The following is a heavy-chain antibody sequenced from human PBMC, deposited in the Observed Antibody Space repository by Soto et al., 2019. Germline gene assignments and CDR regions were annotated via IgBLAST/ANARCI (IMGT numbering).Heavy chain of an antibody. CDR1: GGSFSGYY. J-gene: IGHJ4*02. CDR2: INHSGST. Sequence: QVQLQQWGAGLLKPSETLSLTCAVYGGSFSGYYWSWIRQPPGKGLEWIGEINHSGSTNYNPSLKSRVTISVDTSKNQFYLKLSSVTAADTAVYYCARGDTMIEMHYWGQGTLVTVSS. CDR3: ARGDTMIEMHY. V-gene: IGHV4-34*01. D-gene: IGHD3-22*01.